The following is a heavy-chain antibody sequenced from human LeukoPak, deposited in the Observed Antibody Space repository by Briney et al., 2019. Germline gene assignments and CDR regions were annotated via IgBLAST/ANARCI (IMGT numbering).Heavy chain of an antibody. V-gene: IGHV1-2*02. J-gene: IGHJ1*01. CDR1: GYTFTGYY. D-gene: IGHD2-2*01. Sequence: ASVKVSCKASGYTFTGYYMHWVRQDPGQGLEWMGWINPNSGGTNYAQQFQGGCTMTRDTSNSTAYMELSRLRSDDTAVYHCAREVGYCSSTSCSSRNFQHWGQGTLVTVSS. CDR2: INPNSGGT. CDR3: AREVGYCSSTSCSSRNFQH.